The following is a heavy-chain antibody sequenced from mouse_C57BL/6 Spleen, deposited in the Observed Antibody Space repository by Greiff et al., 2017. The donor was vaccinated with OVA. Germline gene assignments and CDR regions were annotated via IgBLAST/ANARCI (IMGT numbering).Heavy chain of an antibody. Sequence: QVQLQQPGAELVRPGSSVKLSCKASGYTFTSYWMHWVKQRPIQGLEWIGNIDPSDSETHYNQKFKDKATLTVEKSSSTAYMQLSSLTSEDSAVYYCARDTTVVAGFDYWGQGTTLTVSS. CDR1: GYTFTSYW. CDR3: ARDTTVVAGFDY. CDR2: IDPSDSET. V-gene: IGHV1-52*01. J-gene: IGHJ2*01. D-gene: IGHD1-1*01.